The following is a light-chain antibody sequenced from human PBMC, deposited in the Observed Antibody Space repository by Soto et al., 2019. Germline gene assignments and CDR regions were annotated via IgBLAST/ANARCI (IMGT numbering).Light chain of an antibody. CDR3: GAWDYSLSGDV. Sequence: QSVLTQPPSVSGTPGQRVNISCSGSSSNIGRDYVYWYQQFPGTAPKLLIYRGNQRPSGVPDRFSGSKSGTSASLAISGLRSDDVSDYYCGAWDYSLSGDVFGTGTKLTVL. V-gene: IGLV1-47*01. CDR1: SSNIGRDY. J-gene: IGLJ1*01. CDR2: RGN.